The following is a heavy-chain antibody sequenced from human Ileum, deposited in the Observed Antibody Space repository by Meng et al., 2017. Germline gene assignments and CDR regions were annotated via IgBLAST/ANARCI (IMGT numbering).Heavy chain of an antibody. CDR1: GFSFNSYA. V-gene: IGHV3-23*01. D-gene: IGHD2-15*01. CDR3: AREGCGGGSCHRMNWFDP. Sequence: GGSLRLSCVASGFSFNSYAMHWVRQAPGKGLEWVSIISGSGGSTYYADSVKGRFTISRDNSNNTLFLQMSSLRAEDTAVYYCAREGCGGGSCHRMNWFDPWGHGNRV. J-gene: IGHJ5*02. CDR2: ISGSGGST.